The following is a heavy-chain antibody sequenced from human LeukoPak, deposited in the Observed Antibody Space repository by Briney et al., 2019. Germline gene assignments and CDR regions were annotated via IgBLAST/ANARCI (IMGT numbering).Heavy chain of an antibody. Sequence: GESLKISCKGSGYSFTSYWIGWVRQMPGKGLEWMGIIYPGDSDTRYSPSFQGQVTISADKSISTAYLQWSSLKASDTAMYYCARHSRDYDSSGYDLEGGYWGQGTLVTVSS. D-gene: IGHD3-22*01. CDR3: ARHSRDYDSSGYDLEGGY. CDR1: GYSFTSYW. CDR2: IYPGDSDT. V-gene: IGHV5-51*01. J-gene: IGHJ4*02.